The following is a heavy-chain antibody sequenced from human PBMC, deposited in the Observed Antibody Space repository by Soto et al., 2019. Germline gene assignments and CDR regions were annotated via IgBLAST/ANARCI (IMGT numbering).Heavy chain of an antibody. V-gene: IGHV1-24*01. D-gene: IGHD6-13*01. CDR2: FDPEDGET. J-gene: IGHJ4*02. CDR1: GYTLAELS. Sequence: ASVKVSCKVSGYTLAELSMHWVRQAPGKGLEWMGGFDPEDGETIYAQKFQGRVTMTEDTSTDTAYMELSSLRSEDTAVYYCATDPRPGIAAALGYWGQGTLVTVSS. CDR3: ATDPRPGIAAALGY.